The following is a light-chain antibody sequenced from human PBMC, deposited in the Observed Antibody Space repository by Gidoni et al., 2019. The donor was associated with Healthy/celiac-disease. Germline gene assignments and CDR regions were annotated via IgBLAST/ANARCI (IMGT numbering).Light chain of an antibody. CDR3: QQRCNWPIT. J-gene: IGKJ5*01. Sequence: ATLSCRASQSVSSYLAWYQQKPGQAPRLLIYDASNRATGIPARFSGSGSGTDFTLTISSLEPEDFAVYYCQQRCNWPITFGEGTRLEIK. V-gene: IGKV3-11*01. CDR2: DAS. CDR1: QSVSSY.